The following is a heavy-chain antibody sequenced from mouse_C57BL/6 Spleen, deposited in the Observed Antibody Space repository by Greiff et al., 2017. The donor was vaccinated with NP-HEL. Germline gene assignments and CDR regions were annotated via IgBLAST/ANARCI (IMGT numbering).Heavy chain of an antibody. J-gene: IGHJ2*01. V-gene: IGHV5-6*01. D-gene: IGHD3-3*01. CDR2: ISSGGSYT. CDR1: GFTFSSYG. CDR3: ARHVAGYFDY. Sequence: EVKLVESGGDLVKPLWPRQLPPSASGFTFSSYGISWVRQTPDKRLEWVATISSGGSYTYYPDSVKGRFTISRDNAKNTLYLQMSSLKSEDTAMYYCARHVAGYFDYWGQGTTLTVSS.